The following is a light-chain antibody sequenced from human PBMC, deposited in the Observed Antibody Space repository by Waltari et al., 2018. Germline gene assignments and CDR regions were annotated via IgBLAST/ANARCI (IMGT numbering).Light chain of an antibody. Sequence: EIVMTQSPATLSVSQGERATLYCRASQSIHDNLAWYQQKPGQAPRLLIYGASTRAHGIPARFRGSGSGAEFTLTITSLQSEDCAVYYCQQYNVWPPLTFGGGTKVEIK. J-gene: IGKJ4*01. CDR2: GAS. V-gene: IGKV3-15*01. CDR1: QSIHDN. CDR3: QQYNVWPPLT.